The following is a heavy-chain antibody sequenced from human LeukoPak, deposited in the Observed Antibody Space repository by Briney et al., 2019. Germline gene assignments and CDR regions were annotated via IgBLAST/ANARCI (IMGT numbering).Heavy chain of an antibody. J-gene: IGHJ3*02. Sequence: SETLSLTCAVYGGSFSSYYWSWIRQPPGKGLEWIGYIYYSGSTNYNPSLKSRVTISVDTSKNQFSLKLSSVTAADTAVYYCARILGYYDSSGYYSAEAFDIWGQGTMVTVSS. CDR3: ARILGYYDSSGYYSAEAFDI. CDR1: GGSFSSYY. D-gene: IGHD3-22*01. V-gene: IGHV4-59*01. CDR2: IYYSGST.